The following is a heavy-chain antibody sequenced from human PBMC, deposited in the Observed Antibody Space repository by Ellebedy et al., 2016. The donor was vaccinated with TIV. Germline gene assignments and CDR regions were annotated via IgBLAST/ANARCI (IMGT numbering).Heavy chain of an antibody. CDR3: AKGSSSGFNYDRVGFQY. Sequence: GESLKISCAASGFTFGSFAMHWVRQAPGKGLEWLSGMSGDGVNTYSAASVKGRFTITRDNFKNKLFLQVNRLRAEDTAVYYCAKGSSSGFNYDRVGFQYWGQGTLVTVSS. D-gene: IGHD3-22*01. CDR1: GFTFGSFA. J-gene: IGHJ4*02. CDR2: MSGDGVNT. V-gene: IGHV3-23*01.